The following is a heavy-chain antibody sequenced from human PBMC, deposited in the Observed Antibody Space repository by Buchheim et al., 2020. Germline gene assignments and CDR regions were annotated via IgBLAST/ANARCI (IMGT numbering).Heavy chain of an antibody. CDR3: ATRIYGDG. D-gene: IGHD2-15*01. Sequence: EVRLVESGGGLVQPGGSLRLSCAVSGFTFRSYSMNWVRQAPGKGLEWISYISSSSYIPYYADSVKGRFTISRDHAKHSLYLQMNSLGDEDTAVYYCATRIYGDGWGQGTL. CDR1: GFTFRSYS. J-gene: IGHJ4*02. V-gene: IGHV3-48*02. CDR2: ISSSSYIP.